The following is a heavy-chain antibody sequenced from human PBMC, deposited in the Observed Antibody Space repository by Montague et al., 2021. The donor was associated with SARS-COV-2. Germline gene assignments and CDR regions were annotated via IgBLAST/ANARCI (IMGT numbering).Heavy chain of an antibody. CDR1: RDNVSSNSAA. D-gene: IGHD5-12*01. Sequence: CAISRDNVSSNSAAWNWIRQSPSRGLEWLGRTYYRSKWHNDYAVXVKSRITINPDTSKNQFSLQLKSVTPEDTAVYYCARGWVATIPHMDNWGQGSLVIVSS. V-gene: IGHV6-1*01. CDR2: TYYRSKWHN. J-gene: IGHJ4*02. CDR3: ARGWVATIPHMDN.